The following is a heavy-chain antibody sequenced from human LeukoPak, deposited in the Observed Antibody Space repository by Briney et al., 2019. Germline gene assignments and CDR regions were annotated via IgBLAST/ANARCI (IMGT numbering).Heavy chain of an antibody. V-gene: IGHV3-30-3*01. Sequence: PGGSLRLSCAASGFTFSSYAMPWVRQAPGKGLEWVAVIPYDGSNKYYADSVKGRFTISRDNSKNTLYLQMNSLRAEDTAVYYCARISYYYDSSGSYSDYWGQGTLVTVSS. CDR3: ARISYYYDSSGSYSDY. CDR1: GFTFSSYA. D-gene: IGHD3-22*01. CDR2: IPYDGSNK. J-gene: IGHJ4*02.